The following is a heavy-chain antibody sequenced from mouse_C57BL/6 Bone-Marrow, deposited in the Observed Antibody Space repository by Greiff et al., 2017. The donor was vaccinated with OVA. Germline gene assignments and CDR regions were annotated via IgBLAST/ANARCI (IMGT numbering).Heavy chain of an antibody. CDR1: GFTFSDYG. V-gene: IGHV5-17*01. J-gene: IGHJ4*01. CDR3: ARPTVDAMDY. D-gene: IGHD1-1*01. Sequence: EVKLVESGGGLVKPGGSLKLSCAASGFTFSDYGMHWVRQAPEKGLEWVAYISSGSSTIYYADKVKGRFTISRDNAKNSLFLQMTSLRSEDTAMYYCARPTVDAMDYWGQGTSVTVSS. CDR2: ISSGSSTI.